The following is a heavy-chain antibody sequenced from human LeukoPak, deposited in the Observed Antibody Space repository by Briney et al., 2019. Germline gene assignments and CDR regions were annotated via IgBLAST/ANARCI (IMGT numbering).Heavy chain of an antibody. J-gene: IGHJ5*02. CDR2: TYYRSKWYN. CDR1: GDSVSSNSAA. V-gene: IGHV6-1*01. CDR3: ASSAHYHDSSGYYSNWFDP. Sequence: SQTLSLTCAISGDSVSSNSAAWNWIRQSPSRGLEWLGRTYYRSKWYNDYAVSVKSRITINPDTSKNQFSLQLNSVTPEDTAVYYCASSAHYHDSSGYYSNWFDPWGQGTLVTVSS. D-gene: IGHD3-22*01.